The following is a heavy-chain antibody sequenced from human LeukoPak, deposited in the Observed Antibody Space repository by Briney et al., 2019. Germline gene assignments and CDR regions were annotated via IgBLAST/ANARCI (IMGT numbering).Heavy chain of an antibody. CDR1: GYTFTGYY. V-gene: IGHV1-2*02. D-gene: IGHD4-11*01. Sequence: ASVNVSCKASGYTFTGYYMHWVRQAPGQGLEWMGWINPNSGGTNYAQKVQGRVTMTRDTSISTAYLELSRLRSDDTAVYYCARVVDYSNYYFDYWGQGTLVTVSS. J-gene: IGHJ4*02. CDR3: ARVVDYSNYYFDY. CDR2: INPNSGGT.